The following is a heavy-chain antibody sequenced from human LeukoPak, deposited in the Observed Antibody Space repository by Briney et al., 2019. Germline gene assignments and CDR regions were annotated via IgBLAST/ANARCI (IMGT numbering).Heavy chain of an antibody. V-gene: IGHV5-51*01. CDR1: GYSFTSYW. CDR2: IYSGDSDT. D-gene: IGHD3-9*01. CDR3: ARTVLRYFDWSPAGGFDY. Sequence: GESLKISCKGSGYSFTSYWIGWVRQMPGKGLEWMGIIYSGDSDTRYSPSFQGQVTISADKSISTAYLQWSSLKASDTAMYYCARTVLRYFDWSPAGGFDYWGQGTLVTVSS. J-gene: IGHJ4*02.